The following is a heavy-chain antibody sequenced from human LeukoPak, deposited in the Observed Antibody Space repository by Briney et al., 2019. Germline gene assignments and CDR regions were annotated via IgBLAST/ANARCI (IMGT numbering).Heavy chain of an antibody. J-gene: IGHJ4*02. CDR1: EFTFSSYW. D-gene: IGHD6-19*01. V-gene: IGHV3-7*05. CDR3: TRAGNSGWYNWFDY. Sequence: PGGSLRLSCAASEFTFSSYWMSWVRQAPGKGLEWVANIKQDGSEKYYVDSVKGRFTISRDNAKNSLYLQMNSLRAEDTAVYYCTRAGNSGWYNWFDYWGQGTLVTVSS. CDR2: IKQDGSEK.